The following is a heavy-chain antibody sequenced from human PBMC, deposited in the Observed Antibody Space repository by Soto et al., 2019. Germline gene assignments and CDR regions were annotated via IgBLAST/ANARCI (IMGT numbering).Heavy chain of an antibody. Sequence: SETLSLTCTVSGGSLTNSSYYLGWIRQSPGKGLEWIGSVYYRGRSYSKSSVKSRVTISVDTSKNRFSLSLNSVTASDTAVYFCVSQRTTVPTQAYFDYWGPGALVTVSS. CDR3: VSQRTTVPTQAYFDY. CDR1: GGSLTNSSYY. V-gene: IGHV4-39*01. D-gene: IGHD4-17*01. CDR2: VYYRGRS. J-gene: IGHJ4*02.